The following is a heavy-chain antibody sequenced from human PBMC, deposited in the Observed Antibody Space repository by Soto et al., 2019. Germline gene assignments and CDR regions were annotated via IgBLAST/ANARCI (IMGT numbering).Heavy chain of an antibody. J-gene: IGHJ6*02. CDR3: ARGDYYYYGMDV. Sequence: LRLSFAGSGFTFSSYNMNWVRQAPGKGLEWVSSISGSSSYIYYADSVKGRFTISRDNAKNSLYLQMNSLRAEDTAVYYCARGDYYYYGMDVWGQGTTVTVSS. V-gene: IGHV3-21*01. CDR2: ISGSSSYI. CDR1: GFTFSSYN.